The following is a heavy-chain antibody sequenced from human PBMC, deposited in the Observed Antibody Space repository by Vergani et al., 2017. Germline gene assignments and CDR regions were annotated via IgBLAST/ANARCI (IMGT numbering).Heavy chain of an antibody. D-gene: IGHD3-9*01. CDR2: ISSSSSTI. V-gene: IGHV3-48*01. CDR3: ARDHILTGYSFDY. Sequence: EVQLLESGGGSAQPGESLRLSCVASGFTFSSYSMNWVRQAPGKGLEWVSYISSSSSTIYYADSVKGRFTISRDNAKNSLYLQMNSLRAEDTAVYYCARDHILTGYSFDYWGQGTLVTVSS. J-gene: IGHJ4*02. CDR1: GFTFSSYS.